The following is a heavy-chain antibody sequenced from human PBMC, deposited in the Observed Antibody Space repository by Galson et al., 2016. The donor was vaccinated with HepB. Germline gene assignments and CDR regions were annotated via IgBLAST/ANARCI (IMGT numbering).Heavy chain of an antibody. J-gene: IGHJ5*02. D-gene: IGHD2-15*01. Sequence: SVKVSCKASGYSFTSYHTHWVRQAPGQDFEWMGLINPNGGTTSSVEKLQDRVTMTRDASTSTVYMELRSPRSEDTAGYYGARGPMWEGSCSGRHCYAWFDPWGQGTQVTVSS. V-gene: IGHV1-46*01. CDR2: INPNGGTT. CDR1: GYSFTSYH. CDR3: ARGPMWEGSCSGRHCYAWFDP.